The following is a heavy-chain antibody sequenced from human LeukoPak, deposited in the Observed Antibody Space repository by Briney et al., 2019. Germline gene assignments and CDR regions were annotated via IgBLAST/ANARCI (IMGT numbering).Heavy chain of an antibody. CDR3: AGLVGRYSSGLYYYYFDY. D-gene: IGHD3-22*01. J-gene: IGHJ4*02. Sequence: SGTLSLTCTVSGDSINSLDLWSWVRQPPGKGLEWIGEMYLSGTTHSNPSVKSRVTISIGKSKNQFFLNLSSVTAADTAVYYCAGLVGRYSSGLYYYYFDYWGQGTLVTVSS. V-gene: IGHV4-4*02. CDR1: GDSINSLDL. CDR2: MYLSGTT.